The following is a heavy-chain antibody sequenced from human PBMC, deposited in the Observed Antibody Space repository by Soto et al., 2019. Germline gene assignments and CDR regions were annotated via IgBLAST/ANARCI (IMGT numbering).Heavy chain of an antibody. CDR1: GGSFSGYY. J-gene: IGHJ6*02. D-gene: IGHD2-2*02. CDR3: ARVSILVVPASIIRYYYYGMDV. CDR2: INHSGST. V-gene: IGHV4-34*01. Sequence: SETLSLTCAVYGGSFSGYYWSWIRQPPGKGLEWIGEINHSGSTNYNPSLKSRVTISVDTSKNQFSLKLSSVTAADTAVYYCARVSILVVPASIIRYYYYGMDVWGQGTTVTVSS.